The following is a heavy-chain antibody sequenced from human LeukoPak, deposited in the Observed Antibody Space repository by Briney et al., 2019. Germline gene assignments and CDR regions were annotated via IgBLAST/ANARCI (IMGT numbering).Heavy chain of an antibody. J-gene: IGHJ4*02. CDR2: IYYSGST. V-gene: IGHV4-31*03. CDR3: ARGLPDDYYDSSAEPSFDY. D-gene: IGHD3-22*01. CDR1: GGSISSGGYY. Sequence: PSQTLSLTCTVSGGSISSGGYYWSWIRQHPGKGLEWIGYIYYSGSTYYNPSLKSRVTISVDTSKNQFSLKLSSVTAADTAVYYCARGLPDDYYDSSAEPSFDYWGQGTLVTVSS.